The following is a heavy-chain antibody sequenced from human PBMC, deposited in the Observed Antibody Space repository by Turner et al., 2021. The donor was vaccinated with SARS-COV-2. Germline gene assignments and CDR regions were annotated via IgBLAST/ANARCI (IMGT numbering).Heavy chain of an antibody. CDR1: GGSISSSSYY. J-gene: IGHJ4*02. Sequence: QLQLQESGPGLVKPSETLSLTCTVSGGSISSSSYYWGWIRQPPGTGLEWIGSVYYSGSTYYNPSLKSRLTISVDTSKNQFSLKLSSVTAADTAVYYCARFEYGYSYSFGFDYWGQGTLVTVSS. D-gene: IGHD5-18*01. V-gene: IGHV4-39*01. CDR3: ARFEYGYSYSFGFDY. CDR2: VYYSGST.